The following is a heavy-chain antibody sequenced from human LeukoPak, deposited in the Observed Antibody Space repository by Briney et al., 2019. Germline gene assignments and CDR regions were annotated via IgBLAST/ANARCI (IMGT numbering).Heavy chain of an antibody. CDR3: ARGNSHLGILSLYYYYGMDV. J-gene: IGHJ6*02. CDR2: MSPSSGHT. CDR1: GDTFTNYD. D-gene: IGHD7-27*01. V-gene: IGHV1-8*01. Sequence: ASVKVSCKASGDTFTNYDINWVRQATGQGLEWMGWMSPSSGHTGYAQKFQGRVTMTRSTSISTAYMELSSLRSEDTAVYYCARGNSHLGILSLYYYYGMDVWGQGTTVTVSS.